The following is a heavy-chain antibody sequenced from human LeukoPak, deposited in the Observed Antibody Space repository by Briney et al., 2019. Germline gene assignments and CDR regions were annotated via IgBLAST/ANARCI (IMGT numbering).Heavy chain of an antibody. CDR3: ARLVAAGPFDY. Sequence: GGSLRLSCAASGFTFSSYSMNWVRQAPGKGLEWVSSISSSSRYIYYAASVKGRFTSSRDNAKNSLYLQMNSLRAEDTAVYYCARLVAAGPFDYWGQGTLVTVSS. D-gene: IGHD6-13*01. CDR2: ISSSSRYI. CDR1: GFTFSSYS. J-gene: IGHJ4*02. V-gene: IGHV3-21*01.